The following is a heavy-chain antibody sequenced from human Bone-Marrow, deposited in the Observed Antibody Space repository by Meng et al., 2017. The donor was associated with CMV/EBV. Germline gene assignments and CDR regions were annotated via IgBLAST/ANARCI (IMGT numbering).Heavy chain of an antibody. CDR3: ARVTARDAFDI. CDR2: IGTAGDT. CDR1: GFTFSSYD. J-gene: IGHJ3*02. D-gene: IGHD5-18*01. Sequence: GGSLRLSCAASGFTFSSYDMHWVRQATGKGLEWVSAIGTAGDTYYPGSVKGRFTISRENAKNSLYLQMNSLRAGDTAVYYCARVTARDAFDIWGRGTMVTVSS. V-gene: IGHV3-13*01.